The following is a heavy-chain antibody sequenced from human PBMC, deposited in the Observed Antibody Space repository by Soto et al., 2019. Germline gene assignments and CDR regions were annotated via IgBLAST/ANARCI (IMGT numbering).Heavy chain of an antibody. CDR1: GFTFSNAW. D-gene: IGHD3-3*02. V-gene: IGHV3-15*01. Sequence: EVQLVESGGGLVKPGGSLRLSCAASGFTFSNAWMSWVRQAPGKGLEWVGRIKSKTDGGTTDYAAPVKGRFTISRDDSKNTLYLQMNCLKTEDTAVYYCSGSFGRGYYYYGMDVWGQGTTVTVSS. CDR3: SGSFGRGYYYYGMDV. CDR2: IKSKTDGGTT. J-gene: IGHJ6*02.